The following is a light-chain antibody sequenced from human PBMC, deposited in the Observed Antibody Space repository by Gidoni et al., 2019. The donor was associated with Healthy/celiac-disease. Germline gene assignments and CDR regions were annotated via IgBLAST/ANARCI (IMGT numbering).Light chain of an antibody. Sequence: DIQMTQSPSSLSASVGERVTITCQASQDISNYLNWYQQKPGKAPKLLIYDASNLETGVPSRFSGSGSGTDFTVTISSLQPEDIATYYCQQYDNLPLTFGGGTKVEIK. J-gene: IGKJ4*01. CDR2: DAS. CDR3: QQYDNLPLT. V-gene: IGKV1-33*01. CDR1: QDISNY.